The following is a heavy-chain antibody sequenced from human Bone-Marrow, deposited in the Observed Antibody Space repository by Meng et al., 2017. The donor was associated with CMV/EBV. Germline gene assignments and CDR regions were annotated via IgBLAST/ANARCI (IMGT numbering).Heavy chain of an antibody. V-gene: IGHV1-69*05. Sequence: SVKVSCKASGGTFSSYAISWVRQAPGQGLEWMGGIIPMFETTNYAHKFQGRVTITTDESTRTAYMELSSLRSEDTAVYYCARGGSTVFGVVIKTNWFDPWGQGTLVTGSS. D-gene: IGHD3-3*01. CDR3: ARGGSTVFGVVIKTNWFDP. CDR2: IIPMFETT. J-gene: IGHJ5*02. CDR1: GGTFSSYA.